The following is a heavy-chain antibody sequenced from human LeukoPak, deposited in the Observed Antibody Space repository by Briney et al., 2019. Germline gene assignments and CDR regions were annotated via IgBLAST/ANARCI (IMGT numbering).Heavy chain of an antibody. CDR3: TRDLPLTGESSGYSAFEI. CDR2: IYRGGST. Sequence: GGSLRLSCAASGFTVSSNYMSWVRQAPGKGLEWVSVIYRGGSTYYAHSVKGRFTISRDTSKNTLYLQMNSLRAEDTAVYYCTRDLPLTGESSGYSAFEIWGQETMVTVSS. CDR1: GFTVSSNY. J-gene: IGHJ3*02. D-gene: IGHD3-22*01. V-gene: IGHV3-53*01.